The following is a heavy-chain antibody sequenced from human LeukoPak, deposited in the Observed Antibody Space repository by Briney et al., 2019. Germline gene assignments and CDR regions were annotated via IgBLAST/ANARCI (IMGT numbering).Heavy chain of an antibody. Sequence: PGGSLRLSCGASGFTFSSYGMHWVRQAPGKGLEWVTFIRNDGVDKYYADSVKGRFTISRDNSKNTLYLQMSSLRDADTAVYYCAARGLWTGIDSWGQGTLVTVSS. J-gene: IGHJ4*02. CDR2: IRNDGVDK. V-gene: IGHV3-30*02. CDR1: GFTFSSYG. CDR3: AARGLWTGIDS. D-gene: IGHD3/OR15-3a*01.